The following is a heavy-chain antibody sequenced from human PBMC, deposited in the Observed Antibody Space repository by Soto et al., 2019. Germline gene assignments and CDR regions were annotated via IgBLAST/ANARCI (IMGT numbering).Heavy chain of an antibody. Sequence: PGGSLRLSCAASGFTFSSYWMSWVRQAPGKGLEWVANIKQDGSEKYYVDSVKGRFTISRDNAKNSLYLQMNSLRAEDTAVYYCARSIIAAAGNNWFDPWGQGTLVTVSS. CDR2: IKQDGSEK. D-gene: IGHD6-13*01. CDR1: GFTFSSYW. J-gene: IGHJ5*02. V-gene: IGHV3-7*01. CDR3: ARSIIAAAGNNWFDP.